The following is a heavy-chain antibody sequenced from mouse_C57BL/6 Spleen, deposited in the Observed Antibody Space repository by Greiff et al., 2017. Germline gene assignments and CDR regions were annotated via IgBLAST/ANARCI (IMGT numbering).Heavy chain of an antibody. CDR2: IYPSDSET. V-gene: IGHV1-61*01. D-gene: IGHD2-10*02. Sequence: QVQLQQPGAELVRPGSSVKLSCKASGYTFTSYWMDWVKQRPGQGLEWIGNIYPSDSETNYNQKFKDKATLTVDKSSSTAYMQLSSLTSEDSAVYYCAREGVYLPWFAYWGQGTLVTVSA. J-gene: IGHJ3*01. CDR1: GYTFTSYW. CDR3: AREGVYLPWFAY.